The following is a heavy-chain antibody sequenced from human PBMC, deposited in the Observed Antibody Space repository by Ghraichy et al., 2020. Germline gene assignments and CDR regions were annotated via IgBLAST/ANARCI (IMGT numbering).Heavy chain of an antibody. D-gene: IGHD4-11*01. J-gene: IGHJ6*03. CDR2: INHSGST. CDR1: GGSFSGYY. Sequence: SETLSLTCSVYGGSFSGYYWSWIRQSPGKGLEWIGEINHSGSTNYNPSLKSRVTISVDTSKNQFSLKLSSVTAADTAVYSCARLRQDSDYSNYFPNYYYYMDIWDKGTTVTVSS. V-gene: IGHV4-34*01. CDR3: ARLRQDSDYSNYFPNYYYYMDI.